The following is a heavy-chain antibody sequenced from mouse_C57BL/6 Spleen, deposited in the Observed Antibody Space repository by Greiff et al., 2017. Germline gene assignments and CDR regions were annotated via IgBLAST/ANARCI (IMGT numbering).Heavy chain of an antibody. J-gene: IGHJ4*01. D-gene: IGHD2-4*01. CDR1: GYTFTDYY. Sequence: VQLQQSGAELVRPGASVKLSCKASGYTFTDYYINWVKQRPGQGLEWIARIYPGSGNTYYNEKFKGKATLTAEKSSSTAYMQLSSLTSEDSAVYFCARSRDYDYDYAMDYWGQGTSVTVSS. CDR2: IYPGSGNT. V-gene: IGHV1-76*01. CDR3: ARSRDYDYDYAMDY.